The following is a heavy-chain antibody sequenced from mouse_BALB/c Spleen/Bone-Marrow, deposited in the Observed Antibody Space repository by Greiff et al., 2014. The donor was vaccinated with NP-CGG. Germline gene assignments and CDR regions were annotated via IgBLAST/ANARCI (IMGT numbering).Heavy chain of an antibody. V-gene: IGHV5-12-2*01. CDR2: INNGGGST. D-gene: IGHD2-14*01. CDR3: ARHGEERPVLAMDY. Sequence: EVQVVESGGGLVEPGGSLKLSCAASGFTFIAYTMSWVRQTPEKRLEWVAYINNGGGSTYYPDTVKGRFTISRDNAKNTLYPQMSSLKSEDTAMYYCARHGEERPVLAMDYWGQGTSVTVSS. J-gene: IGHJ4*01. CDR1: GFTFIAYT.